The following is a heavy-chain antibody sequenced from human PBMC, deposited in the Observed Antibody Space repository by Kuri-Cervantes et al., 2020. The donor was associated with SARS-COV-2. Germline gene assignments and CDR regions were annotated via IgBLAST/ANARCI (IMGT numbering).Heavy chain of an antibody. V-gene: IGHV3-21*01. CDR3: ARGNHGTAASNPYYYYYGMDV. D-gene: IGHD1-14*01. CDR2: ISSSSSYI. Sequence: GGSLRLSCAASGFTFSSYSMNWVRQAPGKGLEWVSSISSSSSYIYYADSVKGRFTISRDNAKNSLYLQMNSLRAEDTAVYYCARGNHGTAASNPYYYYYGMDVWGQGTMVTVSS. CDR1: GFTFSSYS. J-gene: IGHJ6*02.